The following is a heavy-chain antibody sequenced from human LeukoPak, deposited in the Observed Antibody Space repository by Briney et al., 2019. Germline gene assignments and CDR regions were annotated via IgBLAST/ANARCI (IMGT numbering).Heavy chain of an antibody. CDR2: IYYSGST. CDR3: AWLHWLSPDY. Sequence: SETLSLACTVSGGSISSSSYYWGWIRQPPGKGLEWIGSIYYSGSTYYNPSLKSRVTISVDTSRNQFSLKLSSVTAADTAVYYCAWLHWLSPDYWGQGTLVTVSS. J-gene: IGHJ4*02. D-gene: IGHD3-22*01. CDR1: GGSISSSSYY. V-gene: IGHV4-39*01.